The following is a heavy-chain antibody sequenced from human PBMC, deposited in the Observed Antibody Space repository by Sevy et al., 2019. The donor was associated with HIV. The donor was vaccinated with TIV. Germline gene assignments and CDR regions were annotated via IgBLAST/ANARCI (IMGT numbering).Heavy chain of an antibody. D-gene: IGHD2-15*01. V-gene: IGHV3-53*01. CDR1: GFTVSSTY. CDR2: LYSGGGT. J-gene: IGHJ6*02. CDR3: PRDGGIVVSCSGGSFQYLYFVLDV. Sequence: GGSLRLSCAASGFTVSSTYMTWVRQAPGKGLEWVSVLYSGGGTYYAGSVKGRFTISRDNSKNTLFLQLDSLRAEDTVVYYCPRDGGIVVSCSGGSFQYLYFVLDVWGQGTTVTVSS.